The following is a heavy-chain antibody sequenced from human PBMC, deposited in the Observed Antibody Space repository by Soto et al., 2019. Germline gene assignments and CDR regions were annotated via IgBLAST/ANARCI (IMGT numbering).Heavy chain of an antibody. D-gene: IGHD6-19*01. V-gene: IGHV4-59*13. CDR3: ARDKWGIAVAGTYYYYGMDV. CDR2: IYYSGST. CDR1: GGSLGSYY. J-gene: IGHJ6*02. Sequence: SETLSLTCTVSGGSLGSYYWSWIRQPPGKGLEWIGYIYYSGSTNYNPSLKSRVTISVDTSKNQFSLKLSSVTAADTAVYYCARDKWGIAVAGTYYYYGMDVWGQGTTVTAP.